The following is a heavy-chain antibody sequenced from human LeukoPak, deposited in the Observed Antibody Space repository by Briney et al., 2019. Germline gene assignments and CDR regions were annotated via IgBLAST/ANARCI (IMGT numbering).Heavy chain of an antibody. CDR2: INPNSGGT. J-gene: IGHJ3*02. Sequence: ASVKVSCKASGYTFTGYYMHWVRQAPGQGLEWMGWINPNSGGTNYAQKFQGWVTMTRDTSISTAYMELSRLRSDDTAVYYCARGLLGYDSSLRDAFDIWGQGTMVTVSS. V-gene: IGHV1-2*04. CDR3: ARGLLGYDSSLRDAFDI. CDR1: GYTFTGYY. D-gene: IGHD3-22*01.